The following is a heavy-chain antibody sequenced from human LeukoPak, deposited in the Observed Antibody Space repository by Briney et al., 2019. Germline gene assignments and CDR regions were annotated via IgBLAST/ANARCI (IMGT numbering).Heavy chain of an antibody. CDR3: AKTRAGNSSGRDPGWPMDY. J-gene: IGHJ4*02. CDR1: GFTFGSYA. CDR2: ISGSGGIT. V-gene: IGHV3-23*01. Sequence: PGGSLRLFCAASGFTFGSYAIYWVRQAPGKGPEWVSGISGSGGITYFADSVKGRFIISRDNSKNTVYLQINNLRAEDTALYYCAKTRAGNSSGRDPGWPMDYWGQGTLVTVSS. D-gene: IGHD3-22*01.